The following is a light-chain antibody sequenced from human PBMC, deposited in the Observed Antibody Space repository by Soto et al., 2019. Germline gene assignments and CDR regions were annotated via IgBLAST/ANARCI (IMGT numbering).Light chain of an antibody. CDR2: EVS. V-gene: IGLV2-8*01. Sequence: QSVLTQPPSASGSPGQSVTISCTGTSSDVGGYNYVSWYEQHPGKAPKLMIYEVSKRPSGVPDRFSGSKSGNTAALTVSGLQAGDEADYYCSSYAGSNNGNVVFGGGTKVTVL. CDR3: SSYAGSNNGNVV. CDR1: SSDVGGYNY. J-gene: IGLJ2*01.